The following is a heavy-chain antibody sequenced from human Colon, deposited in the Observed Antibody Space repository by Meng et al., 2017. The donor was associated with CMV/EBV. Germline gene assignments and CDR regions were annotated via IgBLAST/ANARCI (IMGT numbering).Heavy chain of an antibody. CDR3: AKDGGDFYDSSGYFDY. V-gene: IGHV3-43D*03. CDR2: ITWDGNSS. J-gene: IGHJ4*02. Sequence: GESLKISCAASGFTFDDHAMHWVRQAPGKGLEWVSYITWDGNSSYYADSVKGRFTISRDNSKNSLYLHMTRVIAEDTALYYCAKDGGDFYDSSGYFDYWGQGTLVTVSS. D-gene: IGHD3-22*01. CDR1: GFTFDDHA.